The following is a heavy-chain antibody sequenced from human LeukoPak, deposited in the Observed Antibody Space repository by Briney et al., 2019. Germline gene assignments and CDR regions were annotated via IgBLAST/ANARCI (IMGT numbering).Heavy chain of an antibody. CDR3: ARGPGARSDY. Sequence: PSETLSLTCAVYGGSFSGYYWSWIRQPPGKGLEWIGEINHSGSTNYNPSLKSRVTISVDTSKNQFSLKLSSVTAADTAAYYCARGPGARSDYWGQGTLVTVSS. D-gene: IGHD3-10*01. V-gene: IGHV4-34*01. J-gene: IGHJ4*02. CDR1: GGSFSGYY. CDR2: INHSGST.